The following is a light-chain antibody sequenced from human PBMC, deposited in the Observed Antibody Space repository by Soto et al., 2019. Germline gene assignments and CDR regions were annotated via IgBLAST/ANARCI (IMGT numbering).Light chain of an antibody. CDR3: QSSDDTGDYYL. CDR1: ELSRQY. J-gene: IGLJ1*01. Sequence: SYELTQPPSVSVSPGQTARITCSGDELSRQYSFWYQQKPGQAPVLVIYKDTERASGIPERFSGSSSGTTVTLTISGVRAEDEATYYCQSSDDTGDYYLFGTGTQVTVL. CDR2: KDT. V-gene: IGLV3-25*02.